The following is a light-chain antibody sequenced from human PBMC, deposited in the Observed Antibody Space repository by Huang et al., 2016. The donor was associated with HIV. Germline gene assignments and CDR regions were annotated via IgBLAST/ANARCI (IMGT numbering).Light chain of an antibody. CDR1: HNINRY. Sequence: DIQITQSPSSLSASVGDRVIITCRASHNINRYLNWYQQKPGEAPILLIYAASNLQSGVPSTFSGSGSVTDFTLTITSLQPEDSATYYCQQSAKAPRTFGQGTKLEI. CDR3: QQSAKAPRT. CDR2: AAS. V-gene: IGKV1-39*01. J-gene: IGKJ2*01.